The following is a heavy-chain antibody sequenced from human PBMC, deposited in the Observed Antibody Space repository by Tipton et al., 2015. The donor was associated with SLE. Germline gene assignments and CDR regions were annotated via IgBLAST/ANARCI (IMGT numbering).Heavy chain of an antibody. CDR1: GFTFSSYA. V-gene: IGHV3-30*04. CDR2: ISYDGSNK. Sequence: SLRLSCAASGFTFSSYAMHWVRQAPGKGLEWVAVISYDGSNKYYADSVKGRFTISRDNSKNTLYLQMNSLRAEDTAVYYCARDPFTIYYGDYVGSPIYWGQGTLVTVSS. J-gene: IGHJ4*02. CDR3: ARDPFTIYYGDYVGSPIY. D-gene: IGHD4-17*01.